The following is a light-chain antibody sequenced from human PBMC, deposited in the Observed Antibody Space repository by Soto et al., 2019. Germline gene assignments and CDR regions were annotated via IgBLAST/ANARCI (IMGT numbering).Light chain of an antibody. CDR2: DAS. V-gene: IGKV3-11*01. J-gene: IGKJ3*01. CDR3: QQRSNWPLT. Sequence: IVFTQSPATLSLSPGERATLSCRASQSIRNYLACYQQKPIQSPRLLLYDASNKATDVPARFSGSVSGTDFTLSISSLDPEDFAIYFCQQRSNWPLTFGPGTKVDIK. CDR1: QSIRNY.